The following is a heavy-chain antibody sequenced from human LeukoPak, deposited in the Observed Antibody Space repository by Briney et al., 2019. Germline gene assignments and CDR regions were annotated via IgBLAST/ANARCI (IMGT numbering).Heavy chain of an antibody. V-gene: IGHV4-59*01. CDR3: ARVWGNYVLDAFDI. CDR2: IYYSGST. J-gene: IGHJ3*02. CDR1: GGSISSYY. D-gene: IGHD1-7*01. Sequence: PSETLSLTCTVSGGSISSYYWSWIRQPPGKGLEWIGYIYYSGSTNYNPSLKSRVTISVDTSKNQFSLKLSSVTAADTAVYYCARVWGNYVLDAFDIWGQGTMVTVSS.